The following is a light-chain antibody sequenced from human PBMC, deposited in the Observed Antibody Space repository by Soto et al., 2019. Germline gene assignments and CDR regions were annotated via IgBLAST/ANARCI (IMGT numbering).Light chain of an antibody. J-gene: IGLJ3*02. Sequence: QSALTQPASVSGSPGQSITISCTGTNSDVGGYDYVSWYQHYPGKAPKLLIYQVNNRPSGVSSRFSGSKSGNTASLTFSGLQAEDEADYYCSSLTSSNTWVFGGGTKLTAL. CDR3: SSLTSSNTWV. CDR2: QVN. V-gene: IGLV2-14*01. CDR1: NSDVGGYDY.